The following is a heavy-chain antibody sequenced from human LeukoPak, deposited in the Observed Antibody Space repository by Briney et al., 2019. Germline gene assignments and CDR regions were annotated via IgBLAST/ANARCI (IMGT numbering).Heavy chain of an antibody. CDR2: IYPGDSDT. CDR1: GYSFTRHW. CDR3: ARHPNYGSGSFYYMDV. D-gene: IGHD3-10*01. J-gene: IGHJ6*03. V-gene: IGHV5-51*01. Sequence: GESLKISCKGSGYSFTRHWIGWVRQMPGKGLEWMGIIYPGDSDTRYSPSFQGQVTISADKSISTAYLQWSSLKASDTAMYYCARHPNYGSGSFYYMDVWGKGTTVTVSS.